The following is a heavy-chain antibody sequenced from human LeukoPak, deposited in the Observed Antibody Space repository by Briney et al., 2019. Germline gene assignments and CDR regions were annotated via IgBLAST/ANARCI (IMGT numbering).Heavy chain of an antibody. V-gene: IGHV3-49*04. J-gene: IGHJ4*02. Sequence: GGSLRLSCTTSGFTFGDYAMSWVRKAPGKGLERVGFIRSKRYDRATEYAASVNGRFTISRDDSKSIAYLQMDSLKTEDTAVYYCARQEWYFDYWGQGTLVTVSS. CDR2: IRSKRYDRAT. D-gene: IGHD2-8*01. CDR3: ARQEWYFDY. CDR1: GFTFGDYA.